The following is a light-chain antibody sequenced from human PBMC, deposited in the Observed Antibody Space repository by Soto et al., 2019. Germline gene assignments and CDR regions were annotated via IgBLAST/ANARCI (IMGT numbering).Light chain of an antibody. CDR1: QGISNY. CDR3: QKYSSVPV. CDR2: AAS. V-gene: IGKV1-27*01. J-gene: IGKJ3*01. Sequence: DIXMTQSXSSLSASVGDRVTITCRASQGISNYVAWYQQKPGKPPKLLIYAASTLQSGVPSRFSGSGSGTDFTLTINSLQPEDVATYSCQKYSSVPVFGPGTKVDIK.